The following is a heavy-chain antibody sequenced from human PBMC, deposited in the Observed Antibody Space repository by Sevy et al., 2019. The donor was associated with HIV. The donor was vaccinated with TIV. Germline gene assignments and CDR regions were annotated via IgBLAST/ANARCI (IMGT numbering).Heavy chain of an antibody. CDR2: INPSDVST. CDR3: GRTSPRGGFDH. Sequence: ASVKVSCKASGYTFTNYYMHWVRQAPGQGLEWMGIINPSDVSTVYAQKFQGRVTMTRYTSTSTVYMELSSLRSDDTAVYYCGRTSPRGGFDHWGQGALVTVSS. CDR1: GYTFTNYY. V-gene: IGHV1-46*03. D-gene: IGHD3-16*01. J-gene: IGHJ4*02.